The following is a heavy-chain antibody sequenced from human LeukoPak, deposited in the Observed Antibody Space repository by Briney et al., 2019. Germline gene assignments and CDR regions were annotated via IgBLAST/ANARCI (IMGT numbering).Heavy chain of an antibody. V-gene: IGHV4-39*01. CDR2: IYYSGST. CDR1: GGSISSSSYY. D-gene: IGHD3-22*01. CDR3: ARGIPGYFGTSGYYYEY. Sequence: SETLSLTCTVSGGSISSSSYYWGWIRQPPGKGLEWIGSIYYSGSTYYNPSLKSRVTISVDTSKNQFSLKLSSVTAADTAVYYCARGIPGYFGTSGYYYEYWGQGILVTVSS. J-gene: IGHJ4*02.